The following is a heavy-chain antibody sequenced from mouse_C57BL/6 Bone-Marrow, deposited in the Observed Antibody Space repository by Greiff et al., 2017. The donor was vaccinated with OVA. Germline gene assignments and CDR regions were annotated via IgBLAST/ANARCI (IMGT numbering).Heavy chain of an antibody. J-gene: IGHJ1*03. D-gene: IGHD2-4*01. CDR3: ARYPIYYDYFYWYFDV. CDR2: INPNNGGT. CDR1: GYTFTDYN. V-gene: IGHV1-18*01. Sequence: EVQLQQSGPELVKPGASVKIPCKASGYTFTDYNMDWVKQSHGKSLEWIGDINPNNGGTIYNQKFKGKATLTVDKSSSTAYMELRSLTSEDTAVYYCARYPIYYDYFYWYFDVWGTGTTVTVSS.